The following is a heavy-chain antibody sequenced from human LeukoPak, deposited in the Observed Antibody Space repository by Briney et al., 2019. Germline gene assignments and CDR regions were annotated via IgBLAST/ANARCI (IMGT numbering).Heavy chain of an antibody. V-gene: IGHV1-69*13. D-gene: IGHD6-6*01. Sequence: SVKVSCKASGGTFSSYAISWVRQAPGQGLEWMGGIIPIFGTADYAQKFQGRVTITADESTSTAYMELSSLRSEDTAVYYCARVISSSSPYFDYWGQGTLVTVSS. CDR2: IIPIFGTA. CDR3: ARVISSSSPYFDY. J-gene: IGHJ4*02. CDR1: GGTFSSYA.